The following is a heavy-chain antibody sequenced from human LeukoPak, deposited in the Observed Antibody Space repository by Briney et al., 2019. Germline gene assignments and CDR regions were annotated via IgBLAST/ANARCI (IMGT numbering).Heavy chain of an antibody. Sequence: SETLSLTCTVSGGSISSYYWSWIWQTPGKSLEWIGYIYYGGSTNYNPSLKSRLTISLDTSKNQFSLRLSSVTAADTAVYYCAREIVEGVHFDHWGQGTLVTVSS. CDR3: AREIVEGVHFDH. CDR1: GGSISSYY. CDR2: IYYGGST. V-gene: IGHV4-59*01. J-gene: IGHJ4*02. D-gene: IGHD1-26*01.